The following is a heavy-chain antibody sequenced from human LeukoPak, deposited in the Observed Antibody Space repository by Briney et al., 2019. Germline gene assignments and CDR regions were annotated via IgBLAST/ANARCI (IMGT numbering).Heavy chain of an antibody. V-gene: IGHV3-9*01. J-gene: IGHJ4*02. D-gene: IGHD3-22*01. CDR2: ISWNSGSI. CDR3: ARHPNYYDSSGYYKGFDC. CDR1: GFTLDDYA. Sequence: PGGSLRLSCAASGFTLDDYAMHWVRQAPGKGLEWVSGISWNSGSIGYADSVKGRFTISRDNAKNSLNLQMNSLRAEDTAVYYCARHPNYYDSSGYYKGFDCWGQGTLVTVSS.